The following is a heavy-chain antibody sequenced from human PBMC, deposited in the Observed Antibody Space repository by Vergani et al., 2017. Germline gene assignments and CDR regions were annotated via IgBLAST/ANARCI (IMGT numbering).Heavy chain of an antibody. D-gene: IGHD3-10*01. Sequence: EVHLVQSGAEVKKPGESLKISCKGSGYSFTSYWIGWVRQMPGKGLEWMGIIYLGDSDTRYSPSFQGQVTISADKSISTAYLQWSSLKASDTAVYYCARQGTMVRGVIIRRGYYYMDVWGKGTTVTVSS. CDR1: GYSFTSYW. J-gene: IGHJ6*03. CDR2: IYLGDSDT. CDR3: ARQGTMVRGVIIRRGYYYMDV. V-gene: IGHV5-51*01.